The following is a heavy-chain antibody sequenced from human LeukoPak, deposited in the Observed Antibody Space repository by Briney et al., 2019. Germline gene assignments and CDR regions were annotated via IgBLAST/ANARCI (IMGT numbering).Heavy chain of an antibody. J-gene: IGHJ2*01. Sequence: GGSLRLSCAASGFTFSDYYMSWIRQAPGKGLEWVSYISSSGSTIYYADSVKGRFTISRDNAKNSLYLQMNSLRAEDTAVYYCARGLVRSAYCGGDCFSYFDLWGRGTLVTVSS. CDR1: GFTFSDYY. CDR2: ISSSGSTI. V-gene: IGHV3-11*04. CDR3: ARGLVRSAYCGGDCFSYFDL. D-gene: IGHD2-21*02.